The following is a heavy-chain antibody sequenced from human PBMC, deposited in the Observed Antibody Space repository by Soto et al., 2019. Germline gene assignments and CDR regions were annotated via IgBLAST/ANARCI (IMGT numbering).Heavy chain of an antibody. D-gene: IGHD5-12*01. CDR2: ISAYNGNT. J-gene: IGHJ4*02. CDR1: GYTFTSYG. V-gene: IGHV1-18*04. CDR3: AREGYVEMATIQDY. Sequence: ASVKVSCKASGYTFTSYGISWVRQAPGQGLEWMGWISAYNGNTNYARKLQGRVTMTTDTSTSTAYMELRSLRSDDTAVYYCAREGYVEMATIQDYWGQGTLVTVSS.